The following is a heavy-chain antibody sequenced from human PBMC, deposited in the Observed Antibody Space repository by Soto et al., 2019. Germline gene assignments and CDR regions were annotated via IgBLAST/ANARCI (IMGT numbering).Heavy chain of an antibody. J-gene: IGHJ5*02. CDR1: GDTFSTYT. D-gene: IGHD3-10*01. Sequence: ASVKVSCKASGDTFSTYTITWMRQAPGQGLEWMGIINPSGGSTSYAQKFQGRVTMTRDTSTSTVYMELSSLRSEDTAVYYCASEWFGELSKNWFDPWGQGTLVTVSS. CDR2: INPSGGST. V-gene: IGHV1-46*03. CDR3: ASEWFGELSKNWFDP.